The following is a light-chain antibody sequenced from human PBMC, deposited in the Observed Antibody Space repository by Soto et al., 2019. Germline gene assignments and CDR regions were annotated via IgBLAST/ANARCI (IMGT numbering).Light chain of an antibody. CDR3: CSYARSRTYV. CDR1: SSVVGSYNL. CDR2: EGS. J-gene: IGLJ1*01. V-gene: IGLV2-23*01. Sequence: QSALTQSASVSGSPGQSITISCTGTSSVVGSYNLVSWYQQHPGKAPKLMICEGSKRPSGVSNRFSGSKSGNTASLTISGLQAEDGADYYCCSYARSRTYVFGTGTKVTVL.